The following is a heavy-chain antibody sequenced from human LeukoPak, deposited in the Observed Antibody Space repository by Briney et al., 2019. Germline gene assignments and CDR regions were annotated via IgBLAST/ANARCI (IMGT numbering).Heavy chain of an antibody. CDR2: IFYGGDT. V-gene: IGHV4-59*02. CDR1: GDSVTSYY. Sequence: SETLSLTCTVSGDSVTSYYWSWIRQSPGKPLEWLGYIFYGGDTNYNPSLKSRVTMSVDMSKNQFSLKLSSVSAADTAMYYCARSAYYYGMAVWGQGTTVTVSS. CDR3: ARSAYYYGMAV. J-gene: IGHJ6*02.